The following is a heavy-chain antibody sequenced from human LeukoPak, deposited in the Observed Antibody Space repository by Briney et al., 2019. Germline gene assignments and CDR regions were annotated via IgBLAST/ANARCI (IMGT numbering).Heavy chain of an antibody. D-gene: IGHD5-12*01. CDR1: GGSISSGSYY. J-gene: IGHJ3*02. V-gene: IGHV4-61*02. Sequence: PSETLSLTCTVSGGSISSGSYYWSWIRQPAGKGLEWIGRIYTSGSTNYNPSLKSRVTISVDTSKNQFSLRLSSVTAADTAVYYCAREFPERLDAFDIWGQGTMVTVSS. CDR3: AREFPERLDAFDI. CDR2: IYTSGST.